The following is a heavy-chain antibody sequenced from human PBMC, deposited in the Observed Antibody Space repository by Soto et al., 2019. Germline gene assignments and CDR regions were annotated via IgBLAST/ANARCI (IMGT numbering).Heavy chain of an antibody. CDR1: GYIFTAYG. Sequence: ASVKVSCKTSGYIFTAYGLAWLRQAPGQRPEWMGWVSTNDDRTNYAQKFQGRVTMTTDRSTTTTSMELRSLRPDDTAVYYCARELNTESSAYYSFAFWGQGTLVTVS. D-gene: IGHD3-22*01. CDR2: VSTNDDRT. J-gene: IGHJ4*02. CDR3: ARELNTESSAYYSFAF. V-gene: IGHV1-18*01.